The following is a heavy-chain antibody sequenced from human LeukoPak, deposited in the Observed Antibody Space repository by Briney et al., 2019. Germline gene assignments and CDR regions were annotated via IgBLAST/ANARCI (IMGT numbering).Heavy chain of an antibody. D-gene: IGHD6-19*01. CDR3: ARAKAVAGDDYGMDV. J-gene: IGHJ6*02. CDR2: MNPNSGNT. CDR1: GYTFTSYD. Sequence: ASVKVSCKASGYTFTSYDINWVRQATGQGLEWMGWMNPNSGNTGYAQKFQGRVTMTRNTSISTAYMELSSLRSEDTAVYYCARAKAVAGDDYGMDVWGQGITVTVSS. V-gene: IGHV1-8*01.